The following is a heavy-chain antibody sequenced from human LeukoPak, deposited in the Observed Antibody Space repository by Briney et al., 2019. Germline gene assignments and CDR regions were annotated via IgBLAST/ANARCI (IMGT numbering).Heavy chain of an antibody. Sequence: PGGPLRLSCAASGFTFSSYWMSWVRQAPGKGLEWVANIKQDGSEKYYVDSVKGRFTISRDNAKNSLYLQMNSLRAEDTAVYHCARGGTLWFGESRFDYWGQGTLVTVSS. CDR1: GFTFSSYW. CDR3: ARGGTLWFGESRFDY. J-gene: IGHJ4*02. D-gene: IGHD3-10*01. CDR2: IKQDGSEK. V-gene: IGHV3-7*03.